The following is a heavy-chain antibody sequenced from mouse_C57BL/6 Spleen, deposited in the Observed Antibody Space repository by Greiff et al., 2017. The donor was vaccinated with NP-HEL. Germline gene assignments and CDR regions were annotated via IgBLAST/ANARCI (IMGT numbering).Heavy chain of an antibody. D-gene: IGHD1-1*01. CDR2: IYPRSGNT. J-gene: IGHJ2*01. CDR1: GYTFTSYG. V-gene: IGHV1-81*01. CDR3: ARYPTVVAGYYFDY. Sequence: QVQLQQSGAELARPGASVKLSCKASGYTFTSYGISWVKQRTGQGLEWIGEIYPRSGNTYYNEKFKGKATLTADKSSSTAYMELRSLTSEDSAVYFCARYPTVVAGYYFDYWGQGTTLTVSS.